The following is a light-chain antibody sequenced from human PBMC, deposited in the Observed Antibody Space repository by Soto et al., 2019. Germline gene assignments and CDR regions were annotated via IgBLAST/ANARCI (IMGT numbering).Light chain of an antibody. V-gene: IGKV3-20*01. J-gene: IGKJ1*01. CDR1: QSVSSSY. Sequence: EIVLTQSPGTLSLSPGERATLSCRASQSVSSSYLAWYQQKPGQAPRLLIYDTSSRATGIPDRFSGSGSGTGFPLAISRLEPEDFADYYCQQGGSSPSFGQGTKVEIK. CDR3: QQGGSSPS. CDR2: DTS.